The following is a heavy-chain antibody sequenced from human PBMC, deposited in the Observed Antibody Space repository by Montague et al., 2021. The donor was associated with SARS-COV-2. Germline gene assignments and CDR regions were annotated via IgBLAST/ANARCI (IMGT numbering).Heavy chain of an antibody. CDR2: ISNNSSTI. CDR3: ARQPQELDENYFDY. V-gene: IGHV3-48*03. CDR1: GFTFSSYA. J-gene: IGHJ4*02. Sequence: SLRLSFAASGFTFSSYAMHWVRQAPGKGLEWVSYISNNSSTIYHADSVKGRFTISRDNAKNSLYLQMNSLRTEDTAIHYCARQPQELDENYFDYWGQGTLVTVSS. D-gene: IGHD1-1*01.